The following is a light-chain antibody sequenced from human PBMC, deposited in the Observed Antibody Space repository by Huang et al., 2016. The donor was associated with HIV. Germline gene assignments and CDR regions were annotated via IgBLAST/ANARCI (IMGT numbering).Light chain of an antibody. Sequence: EIVMTQSPATLSVSPGERATRSCRASQSVSSNLAWYQQKPGQAPRLLIYAASTRATGIPARFSGSGSWTEFTLTISSLQSEDFAVYYCQQYNNWPRTFGQGTKVEIK. J-gene: IGKJ1*01. CDR1: QSVSSN. CDR3: QQYNNWPRT. V-gene: IGKV3-15*01. CDR2: AAS.